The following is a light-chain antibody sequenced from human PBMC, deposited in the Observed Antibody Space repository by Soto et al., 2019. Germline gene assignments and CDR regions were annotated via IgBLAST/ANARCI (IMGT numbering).Light chain of an antibody. V-gene: IGLV2-14*01. J-gene: IGLJ1*01. CDR2: EVS. CDR1: SSDVGSSNY. Sequence: QSVLTQPASVSGSPGQSIAISCTGSSSDVGSSNYVSWYQQHPGKVPKLIIYEVSNRPSGVSTRFSGSKSGNTASLTISGLQAEDEADYYCSSYTTSSTRVFGTGTKVTVL. CDR3: SSYTTSSTRV.